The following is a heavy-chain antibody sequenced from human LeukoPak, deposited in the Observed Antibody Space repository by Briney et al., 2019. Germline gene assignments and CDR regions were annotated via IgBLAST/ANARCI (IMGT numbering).Heavy chain of an antibody. J-gene: IGHJ6*03. Sequence: ASVKVSCKASGYTFTSYYMHWVRQAPGQGLEWMGIINPSGGSTSYAQKFQGRVTMTRDTSTSTVYMELSSLRSEDTAVYYCARSGYSYGYVGYYYYMDVWGKGTTVTISS. CDR3: ARSGYSYGYVGYYYYMDV. CDR2: INPSGGST. D-gene: IGHD5-18*01. V-gene: IGHV1-46*01. CDR1: GYTFTSYY.